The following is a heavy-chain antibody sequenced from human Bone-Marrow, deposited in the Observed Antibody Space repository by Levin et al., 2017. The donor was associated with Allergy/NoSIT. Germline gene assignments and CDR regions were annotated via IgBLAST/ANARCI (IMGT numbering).Heavy chain of an antibody. J-gene: IGHJ4*02. V-gene: IGHV3-48*02. CDR1: GFTFSRYS. CDR3: AKEDNLNARRALDY. Sequence: GESLKISCAASGFTFSRYSMHWVRQAPGKGLEWVSYIIGSSTTINYADSVKGRFTISRDNARNSLYLQMNSLRDEDTAIYYCAKEDNLNARRALDYWGKGILVTVSS. D-gene: IGHD1-20*01. CDR2: IIGSSTTI.